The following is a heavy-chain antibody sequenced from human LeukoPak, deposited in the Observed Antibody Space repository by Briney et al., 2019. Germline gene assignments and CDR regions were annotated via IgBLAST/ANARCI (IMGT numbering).Heavy chain of an antibody. D-gene: IGHD3-16*01. CDR1: GFTFSSYS. J-gene: IGHJ4*02. CDR2: ISSSSSYI. V-gene: IGHV3-21*01. CDR3: ARDGTLHLGYDYVGSIDY. Sequence: PGGSLRLSCAASGFTFSSYSMNWVRQAPGKGLEWVSSISSSSSYIYYADSVKGRFTISRDNAKNPLYLQMNSLRAEDTAVYYCARDGTLHLGYDYVGSIDYWGQGTLVTVSS.